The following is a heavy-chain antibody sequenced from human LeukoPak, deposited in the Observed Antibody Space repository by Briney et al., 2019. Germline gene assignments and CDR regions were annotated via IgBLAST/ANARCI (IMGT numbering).Heavy chain of an antibody. CDR1: GFTFSRHG. Sequence: SGRSLRLSCAPSGFTFSRHGMHWVRQAPGKGLERVAIISNDGSRKYYAHSVEGRFTISRDNSKNTLYLQMDSLRAEDTAVYYCARDRAWNYFDYWGQGTLVTVSS. V-gene: IGHV3-30*03. J-gene: IGHJ4*02. CDR3: ARDRAWNYFDY. D-gene: IGHD3-3*01. CDR2: ISNDGSRK.